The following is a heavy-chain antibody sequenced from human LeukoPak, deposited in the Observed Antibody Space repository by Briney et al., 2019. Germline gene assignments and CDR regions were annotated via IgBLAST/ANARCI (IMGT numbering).Heavy chain of an antibody. V-gene: IGHV4-59*08. J-gene: IGHJ5*02. CDR3: ASSKPDLDT. Sequence: PSETLSLTCTVSGVSISSFYWSWIRQPPGKGREWIGYIYNTENTNYNPSLKSRVTISVDTSKNQFSLKVKSVTASDTAVYYCASSKPDLDTWGQGTLVTASS. CDR1: GVSISSFY. CDR2: IYNTENT. D-gene: IGHD2-2*01.